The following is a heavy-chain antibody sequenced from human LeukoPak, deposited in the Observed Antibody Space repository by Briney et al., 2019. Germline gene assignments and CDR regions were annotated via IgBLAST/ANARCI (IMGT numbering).Heavy chain of an antibody. CDR1: GFTFSSYW. CDR3: ARDDGVVGATTPFDY. V-gene: IGHV3-7*01. CDR2: IKQDGSEK. D-gene: IGHD1-26*01. J-gene: IGHJ4*02. Sequence: GGSLRLSWAASGFTFSSYWMSWVRQAPGKGLEWVANIKQDGSEKYYVDSVKGRFTISRDNAKNSLYLQMNSLRAEDTAVYYCARDDGVVGATTPFDYWGQGTLVTVSS.